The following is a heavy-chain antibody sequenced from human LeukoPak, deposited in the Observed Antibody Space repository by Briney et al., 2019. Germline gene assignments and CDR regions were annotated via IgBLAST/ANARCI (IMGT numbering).Heavy chain of an antibody. D-gene: IGHD6-13*01. Sequence: GGSLRLSCAASGFTFSSYAMSWVRQAPGKGLEWVSSISGSGNRTYYADSVKGRFTISRDNSKNTLFLQMNSLRAEDTAVYYCAKVWGPAAVYDYWGQGTLVTVSS. V-gene: IGHV3-23*01. J-gene: IGHJ4*02. CDR1: GFTFSSYA. CDR2: ISGSGNRT. CDR3: AKVWGPAAVYDY.